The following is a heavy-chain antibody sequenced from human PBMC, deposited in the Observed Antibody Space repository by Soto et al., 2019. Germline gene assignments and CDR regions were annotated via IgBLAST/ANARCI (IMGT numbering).Heavy chain of an antibody. CDR3: AREKDSTMGPSFDY. Sequence: XGSLRLSCAASGFTFSSYGMHWVRQAPGKGLEWVAVIWYEGSNKDYADSVRGRFTISRDNSKNTLYLQINSLRAEDTALYYCAREKDSTMGPSFDYWGQGTLVTVSS. J-gene: IGHJ4*02. D-gene: IGHD5-18*01. CDR1: GFTFSSYG. CDR2: IWYEGSNK. V-gene: IGHV3-33*08.